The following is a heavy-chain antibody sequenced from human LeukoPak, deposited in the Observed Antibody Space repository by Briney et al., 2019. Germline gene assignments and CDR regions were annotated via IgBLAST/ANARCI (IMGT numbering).Heavy chain of an antibody. J-gene: IGHJ4*02. V-gene: IGHV3-30*18. D-gene: IGHD1-1*01. CDR2: ISYDGSNK. Sequence: PGGSLRLSCAASGFTFSSYGMHWVRQAPGKGLEWVAVISYDGSNKYYADPVKGRFTISRDNSKNTLYLQMNSLRAEDTAVYYCAKSQRQYYFDYWGQGTLVTVSS. CDR1: GFTFSSYG. CDR3: AKSQRQYYFDY.